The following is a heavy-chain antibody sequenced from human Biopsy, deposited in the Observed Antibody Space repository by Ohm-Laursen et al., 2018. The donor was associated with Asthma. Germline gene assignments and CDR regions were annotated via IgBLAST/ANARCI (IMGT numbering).Heavy chain of an antibody. V-gene: IGHV3-53*01. CDR2: IYSGDNT. D-gene: IGHD5-24*01. CDR3: ARISRLGYNSLDYGMDV. Sequence: GSLRLSCAASGFSVSTKYMSWVRQAPGKGLEWVSLIYSGDNTYYADSVKGRFTISRDHSKLYLQMNNLRAEDTAVYHCARISRLGYNSLDYGMDVWGQRTTVTVSS. CDR1: GFSVSTKY. J-gene: IGHJ6*02.